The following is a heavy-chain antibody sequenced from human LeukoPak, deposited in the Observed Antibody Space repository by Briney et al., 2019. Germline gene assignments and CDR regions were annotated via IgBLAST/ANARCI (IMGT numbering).Heavy chain of an antibody. J-gene: IGHJ4*02. V-gene: IGHV3-21*01. D-gene: IGHD3-9*01. CDR3: ARDRSGYDILTGYSEWYYFDY. CDR1: GFTFSSYS. CDR2: ISSSSSYI. Sequence: GGSLRLSCAASGFTFSSYSINWVRQAPGKGLEWVSSISSSSSYIYYADSVKGRFTISRDNAKNSLYLQMNSLRAEDTAVYYCARDRSGYDILTGYSEWYYFDYWGQGTLVTVSS.